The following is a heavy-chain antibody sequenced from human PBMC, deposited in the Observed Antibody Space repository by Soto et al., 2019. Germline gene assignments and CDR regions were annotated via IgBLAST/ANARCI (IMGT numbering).Heavy chain of an antibody. CDR3: ACLIRGTVRGVIIGGSGY. J-gene: IGHJ4*02. Sequence: QLQESGPGLVKPSETLSLTCTVSGGSISSSSYYWGWIRQPPGKGLEWIGSIYYSGSTYYNPSLKSRVTISVDTSKNQFSLKLSSVTAADTAVYYCACLIRGTVRGVIIGGSGYWGQGTLVTVSS. V-gene: IGHV4-39*01. D-gene: IGHD3-10*01. CDR1: GGSISSSSYY. CDR2: IYYSGST.